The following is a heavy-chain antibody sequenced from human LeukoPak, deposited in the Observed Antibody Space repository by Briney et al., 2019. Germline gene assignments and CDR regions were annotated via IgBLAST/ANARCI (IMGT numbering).Heavy chain of an antibody. V-gene: IGHV3-23*01. J-gene: IGHJ4*02. CDR1: GFTFSSYA. CDR3: AKDRYVDIVATIMDY. D-gene: IGHD5-12*01. Sequence: GGSLRLSCAASGFTFSSYAISWVRQAPGKGLEWVSAISGSGGSTYYADSVKGRFTISRDNSKNTLYLQMNSLRAEDTAVYYCAKDRYVDIVATIMDYWGQGTLVTVSS. CDR2: ISGSGGST.